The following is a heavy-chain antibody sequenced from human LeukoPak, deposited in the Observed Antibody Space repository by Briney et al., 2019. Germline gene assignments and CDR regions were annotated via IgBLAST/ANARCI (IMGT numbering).Heavy chain of an antibody. J-gene: IGHJ4*02. Sequence: SQTLSLTCAITGDSVSSNSVTWNWIRQSPSRGLEWLGRTYYRSEWHNDYAIYVKSRITINPDTSKNQFSLQLNSVTPEDTAVYYCARGSSSNSWFFDYWGQGTLVTVFS. V-gene: IGHV6-1*01. D-gene: IGHD6-13*01. CDR2: TYYRSEWHN. CDR3: ARGSSSNSWFFDY. CDR1: GDSVSSNSVT.